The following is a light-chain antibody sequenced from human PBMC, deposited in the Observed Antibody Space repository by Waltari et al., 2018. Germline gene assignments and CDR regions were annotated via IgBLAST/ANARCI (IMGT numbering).Light chain of an antibody. CDR1: ALSKQH. CDR3: QSSDSSGNDYV. Sequence: SLELTQSPSVAVSPGQTAGITCSGDALSKQHVYWYQQRPGQAPVLVLFKDSERPSGIPERFSCSRSGTTGTLTITGVQAEYEADYYCQSSDSSGNDYVVGPGTKVTVL. CDR2: KDS. J-gene: IGLJ1*01. V-gene: IGLV3-25*03.